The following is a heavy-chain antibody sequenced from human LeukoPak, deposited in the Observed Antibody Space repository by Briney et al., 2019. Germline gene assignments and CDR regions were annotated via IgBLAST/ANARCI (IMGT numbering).Heavy chain of an antibody. CDR3: ARDWAHGSFDY. CDR1: GYTFSGYS. V-gene: IGHV1-46*01. Sequence: ASVKESFKASGYTFSGYSMHWVRPAPGQGPEWMGMVNPSSGSATYAQKFQGSVTMTRDTSTTTLYMELSSLRSEDTAVYYCARDWAHGSFDYWGQGTPVIVSS. CDR2: VNPSSGSA. D-gene: IGHD3-10*01. J-gene: IGHJ4*02.